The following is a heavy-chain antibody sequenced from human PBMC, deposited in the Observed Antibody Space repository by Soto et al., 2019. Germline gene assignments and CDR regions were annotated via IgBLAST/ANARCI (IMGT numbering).Heavy chain of an antibody. D-gene: IGHD1-26*01. CDR1: GFTLSNYE. V-gene: IGHV3-48*03. CDR2: ISTGGSSI. CDR3: ARERGGLSGADV. J-gene: IGHJ6*02. Sequence: LRLSCAGSGFTLSNYEMNWVRQAPGKGLEWVSYISTGGSSIYYADSVKGRFTIARDNGKNSVYLQMSSLRAEDTATYYCARERGGLSGADVWGQGTTVTVSS.